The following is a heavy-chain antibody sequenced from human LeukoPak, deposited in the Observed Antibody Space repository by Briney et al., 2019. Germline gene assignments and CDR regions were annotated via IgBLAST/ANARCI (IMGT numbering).Heavy chain of an antibody. CDR2: ISYDGSNK. CDR1: GFTFSSYG. D-gene: IGHD3-22*01. Sequence: GGSLRLSCAASGFTFSSYGMHGVRQAPGKGLEWVAVISYDGSNKYYADSVKGRFTISRDNSKNTLYLQMNSLRAEDTAVYYCAKDHDGSGYPSGFDYWGQGTLVTVSS. CDR3: AKDHDGSGYPSGFDY. V-gene: IGHV3-30*18. J-gene: IGHJ4*02.